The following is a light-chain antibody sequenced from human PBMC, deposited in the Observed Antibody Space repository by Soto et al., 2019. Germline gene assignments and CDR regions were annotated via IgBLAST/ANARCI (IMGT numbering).Light chain of an antibody. V-gene: IGLV2-11*01. J-gene: IGLJ3*02. CDR2: NVS. Sequence: QSALTKPLSVSGSPGQSVTISCTGTTTNVVTYNYVSWYQHHPGNAPKLILYNVSERPSGVSDRFSGSKSGNAASLPISGLQPYDEADYYCCSSEGRSTWLFVGGTQLTVL. CDR1: TTNVVTYNY. CDR3: CSSEGRSTWL.